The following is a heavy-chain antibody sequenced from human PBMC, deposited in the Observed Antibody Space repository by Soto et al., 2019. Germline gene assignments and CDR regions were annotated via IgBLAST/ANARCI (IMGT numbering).Heavy chain of an antibody. V-gene: IGHV3-30*18. CDR3: AKGRWELVDGCDL. CDR2: ISYDGGDK. Sequence: QVQLVESGGGVVQPGGSLRLSCAASGFSFSSYAMHWVRQAPGKGLEWVAVISYDGGDKYYGDSVKGRITISRDNSKNALDLQMNGLRDEDKGVYYCAKGRWELVDGCDLWGQGTLVSVSS. D-gene: IGHD1-26*01. CDR1: GFSFSSYA. J-gene: IGHJ5*02.